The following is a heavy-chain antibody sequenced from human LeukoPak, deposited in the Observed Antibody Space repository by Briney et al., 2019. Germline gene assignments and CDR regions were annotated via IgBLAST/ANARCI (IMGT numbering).Heavy chain of an antibody. V-gene: IGHV1-18*04. CDR3: ARGHPSSGGWYYFDY. Sequence: ASVKVSCKASGYTFTSYGISWVRQAPGQGLEWMGWISAYNGNTNYAQKLQGRVTMTTDTSTTTAYMELRRLRSDDTAVYYCARGHPSSGGWYYFDYWGQGTLVTVSS. CDR2: ISAYNGNT. D-gene: IGHD6-19*01. J-gene: IGHJ4*02. CDR1: GYTFTSYG.